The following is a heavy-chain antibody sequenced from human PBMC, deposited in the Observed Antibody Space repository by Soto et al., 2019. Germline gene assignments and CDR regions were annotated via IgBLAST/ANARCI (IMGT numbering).Heavy chain of an antibody. CDR2: VYSTGGT. V-gene: IGHV4-59*08. CDR3: VRQGIGNLHGLVDV. CDR1: SGTSSSHN. D-gene: IGHD1-1*01. J-gene: IGHJ6*02. Sequence: QVQLQQSGPGLVKPSETLSLTCSVYSGTSSSHNWGWIRQPPGRGLEWIGYVYSTGGTSYNPSLKSRVTTSADTSTNNISLTLTSGTAADTAVSYCVRQGIGNLHGLVDVWGQGTTVRVSS.